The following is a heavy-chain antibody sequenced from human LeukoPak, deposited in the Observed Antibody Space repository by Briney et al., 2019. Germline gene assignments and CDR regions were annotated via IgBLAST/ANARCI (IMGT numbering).Heavy chain of an antibody. CDR2: INPSGGST. J-gene: IGHJ6*03. Sequence: ASVKVSCKASGYTFTGYYMHWVRQAPGQGLEWMGIINPSGGSTSYAQKFQGRVTMTRDMSTSTVYMELSSLRSEDTAVYYCARDQGEYQLPYYYYYYMDVWGKETTVTVSS. CDR1: GYTFTGYY. CDR3: ARDQGEYQLPYYYYYYMDV. V-gene: IGHV1-46*01. D-gene: IGHD2-2*01.